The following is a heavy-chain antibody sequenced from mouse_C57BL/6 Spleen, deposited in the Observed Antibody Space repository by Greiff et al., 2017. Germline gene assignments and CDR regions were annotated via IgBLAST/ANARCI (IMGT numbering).Heavy chain of an antibody. D-gene: IGHD2-4*01. CDR1: GFTFSSYA. CDR2: ISDGGSYT. CDR3: ARGGYDYDGFDY. Sequence: EVHLVESGGGLVKPGGSLTLSCAASGFTFSSYAMSWVRQTPEKRLEWVATISDGGSYTYYPDNVKGRFTISRDNAKNNLYLQMSHLKSEDTAMYYCARGGYDYDGFDYWGQGTTLTVSS. V-gene: IGHV5-4*01. J-gene: IGHJ2*01.